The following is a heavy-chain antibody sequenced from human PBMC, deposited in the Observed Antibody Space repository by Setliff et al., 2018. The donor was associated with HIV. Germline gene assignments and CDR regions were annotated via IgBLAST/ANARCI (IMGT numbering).Heavy chain of an antibody. CDR3: ARDVSWRVRTYIDY. D-gene: IGHD3-3*01. J-gene: IGHJ4*02. CDR2: ISSSSSYI. CDR1: GFTFRSYE. V-gene: IGHV3-21*01. Sequence: GGSLRLSCAASGFTFRSYEMNWVRQAPGKGLEWVSSISSSSSYIYYADSVKGRFTISRDNAKNSLYLQMNSLTAEDTAVYYCARDVSWRVRTYIDYWGQGALVTVSS.